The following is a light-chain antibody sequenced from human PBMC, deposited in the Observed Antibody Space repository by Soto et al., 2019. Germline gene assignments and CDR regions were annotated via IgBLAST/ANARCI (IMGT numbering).Light chain of an antibody. CDR2: EVS. J-gene: IGLJ1*01. Sequence: SVLTQPASGSGSPGQSITISCTGTSSDVGSYNLVSWYQQHPGRAPKLMIYEVSKRPSGVSNRFSGSKSGNTASLTISGLQAEDEADYYCCSYAGSSTHYVFGTGTKVTVL. CDR1: SSDVGSYNL. CDR3: CSYAGSSTHYV. V-gene: IGLV2-23*02.